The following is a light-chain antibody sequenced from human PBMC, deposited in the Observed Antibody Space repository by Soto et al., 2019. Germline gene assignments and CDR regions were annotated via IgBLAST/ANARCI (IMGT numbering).Light chain of an antibody. CDR2: GAS. CDR1: QSISSK. V-gene: IGKV3-15*01. CDR3: QEYHNWRPIT. Sequence: IVMTQSPATLSVSPGERATLSCRASQSISSKLAWYQQKPGQAPMLLIYGASTMETGIPVRFSGSGSGTEFPLTITRLQSEDFAVYNGQEYHNWRPITFGGGTKVEIK. J-gene: IGKJ4*01.